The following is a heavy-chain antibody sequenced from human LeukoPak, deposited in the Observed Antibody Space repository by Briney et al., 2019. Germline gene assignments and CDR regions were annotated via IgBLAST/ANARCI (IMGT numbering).Heavy chain of an antibody. J-gene: IGHJ4*02. D-gene: IGHD6-19*01. CDR3: ARESSSGLIIDY. CDR2: IGGSSSYT. V-gene: IGHV3-11*06. Sequence: GGSLRLSCAASGFTFSDFYMNWIRRAPGKGLEWVSYIGGSSSYTNYADSVKGRFTISRDNSKKSRYLQMNSLRAEDTAVYYCARESSSGLIIDYLGQGTLVTVSS. CDR1: GFTFSDFY.